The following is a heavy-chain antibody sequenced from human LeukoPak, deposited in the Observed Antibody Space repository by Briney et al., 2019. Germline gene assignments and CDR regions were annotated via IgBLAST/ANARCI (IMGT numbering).Heavy chain of an antibody. Sequence: GGSLRLSCAASGFTFSTYWMTWVRQAPGKGLEWVAVISYDGSNKYYADSVKGRFTISRDNSKNTLYLQMNSLRAEDTAVYYCARASGGDCYEPVDYWGQGTLVTVSS. J-gene: IGHJ4*02. CDR3: ARASGGDCYEPVDY. CDR2: ISYDGSNK. CDR1: GFTFSTYW. D-gene: IGHD2-21*02. V-gene: IGHV3-30-3*01.